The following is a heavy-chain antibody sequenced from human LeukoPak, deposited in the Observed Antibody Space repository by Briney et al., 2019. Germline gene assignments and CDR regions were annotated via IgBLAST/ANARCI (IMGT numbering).Heavy chain of an antibody. CDR2: INPNGGGT. CDR1: GYTFTGYY. Sequence: ASVKVSCKASGYTFTGYYMHWVRQAPGQGLEWMGWINPNGGGTNYAQKFQGRVTMTRDTSISTAYMELSRLRSDDTAVYYCARAPTYSSSPLYWGQGTLVTVSS. D-gene: IGHD6-13*01. J-gene: IGHJ4*02. CDR3: ARAPTYSSSPLY. V-gene: IGHV1-2*02.